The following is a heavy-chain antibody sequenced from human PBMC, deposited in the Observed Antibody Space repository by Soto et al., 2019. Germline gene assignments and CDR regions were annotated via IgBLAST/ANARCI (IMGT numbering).Heavy chain of an antibody. CDR1: GGSISSYY. Sequence: SETLSLTCPVSGGSISSYYWSWIRQPPGKGPEWIGYIYYSGSTNYNPSLKSRVTISVDRSKNQFSLKLSSVTAADTAVYYCARVPDRWGQGTLVTVSS. V-gene: IGHV4-59*12. CDR2: IYYSGST. J-gene: IGHJ5*02. CDR3: ARVPDR. D-gene: IGHD2-2*01.